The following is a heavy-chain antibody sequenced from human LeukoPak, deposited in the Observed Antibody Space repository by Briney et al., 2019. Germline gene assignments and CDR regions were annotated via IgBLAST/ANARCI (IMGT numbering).Heavy chain of an antibody. D-gene: IGHD3-16*01. Sequence: SETLSLTCTVSGGSISSYYWSWLRQPPGKGLEWIGYIYYSGSTNYNPSLKSRVTISVDTSKNQFSLKLSSVTAADTAVYYCARGLRYYGMDVWGKGTTVTVSS. CDR2: IYYSGST. J-gene: IGHJ6*04. CDR3: ARGLRYYGMDV. CDR1: GGSISSYY. V-gene: IGHV4-59*01.